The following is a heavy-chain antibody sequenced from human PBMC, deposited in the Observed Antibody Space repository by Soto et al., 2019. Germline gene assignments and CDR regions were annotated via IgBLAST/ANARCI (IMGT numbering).Heavy chain of an antibody. J-gene: IGHJ3*02. CDR3: AKDGNSAVAFYALDAFDI. V-gene: IGHV3-23*01. Sequence: EVQLLESGGGLVQPGGSLRLSCAASGFTFSSYAMSWVRQAPGKGLEWVSAISGSGGSTYYADSVKGRFTISRDNSKNTLYLQMNSLRAEDTAVYYCAKDGNSAVAFYALDAFDIWGQGTMVTVSS. CDR1: GFTFSSYA. CDR2: ISGSGGST. D-gene: IGHD2-2*01.